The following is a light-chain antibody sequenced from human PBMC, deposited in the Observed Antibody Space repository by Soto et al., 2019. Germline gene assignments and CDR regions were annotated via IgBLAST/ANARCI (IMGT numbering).Light chain of an antibody. CDR1: QSISNY. V-gene: IGKV1-39*01. Sequence: DIQMTQTNSTLSASVGDRGTITCRASQSISNYLKWYQQKPGIAPKVLIFSASSLQSGVPSRFSGSGSGTAFTLTISSLQPEDFATYYCHQSYSSPPTFGQGTKVDVK. CDR2: SAS. J-gene: IGKJ1*01. CDR3: HQSYSSPPT.